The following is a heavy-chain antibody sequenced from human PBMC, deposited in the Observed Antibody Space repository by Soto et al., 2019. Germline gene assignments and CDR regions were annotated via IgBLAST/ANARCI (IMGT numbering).Heavy chain of an antibody. J-gene: IGHJ4*02. V-gene: IGHV3-7*01. CDR1: GFNFSSYW. Sequence: EVQLVESGGGLVQPGGSLRLSCVVSGFNFSSYWMSWVRQAPGKGLEWVANIKQDGSEKNYVDSVKGRFTISRENAKNSLYLQMISLRVEDTAIDYCARSRVEPYYCTYWGQGTLLTVSS. CDR2: IKQDGSEK. CDR3: ARSRVEPYYCTY. D-gene: IGHD2-8*01.